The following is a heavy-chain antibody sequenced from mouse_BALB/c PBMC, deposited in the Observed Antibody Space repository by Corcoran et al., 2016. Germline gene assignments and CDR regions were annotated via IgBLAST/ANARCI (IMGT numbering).Heavy chain of an antibody. CDR2: INTYTGEP. CDR3: AREPYAMDY. CDR1: GYTFTNNG. J-gene: IGHJ4*01. V-gene: IGHV9-3-1*01. Sequence: QIQLVQSGPELKKPGETVKISCKASGYTFTNNGMNLVKQAPGKGLKWMGWINTYTGEPTYADDFKGRFSFSLETSASTAYLQINNLKNEDTATYFCAREPYAMDYWGQGTSVTVSS.